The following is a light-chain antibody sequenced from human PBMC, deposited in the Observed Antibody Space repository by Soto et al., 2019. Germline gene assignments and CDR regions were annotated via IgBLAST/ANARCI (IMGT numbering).Light chain of an antibody. Sequence: QSALTQPRSVSGSLGQSVTISCTGTSSDVGTYNYVSWYQQHPGKAPKVMIYDVSERPSGVPDRFSGSKSGNTASLTISGLQAYDEADYYCCSYAGSPRYVLGTGTKVTVL. V-gene: IGLV2-11*01. CDR3: CSYAGSPRYV. CDR1: SSDVGTYNY. J-gene: IGLJ1*01. CDR2: DVS.